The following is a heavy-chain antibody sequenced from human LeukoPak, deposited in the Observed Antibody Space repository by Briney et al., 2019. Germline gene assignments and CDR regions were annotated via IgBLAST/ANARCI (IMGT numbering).Heavy chain of an antibody. CDR1: GDSISSSLYY. J-gene: IGHJ4*02. CDR3: ARRRAAAGGSPFN. CDR2: IHYKGNT. V-gene: IGHV4-39*01. Sequence: SETLSLTCSVPGDSISSSLYYWDWIRQPPGKGLEWIGSIHYKGNTYYNSSLKSRVTISVDTSKNQSFLKLSSVTAADTAVYYCARRRAAAGGSPFNWGQGTLVTVSS. D-gene: IGHD6-25*01.